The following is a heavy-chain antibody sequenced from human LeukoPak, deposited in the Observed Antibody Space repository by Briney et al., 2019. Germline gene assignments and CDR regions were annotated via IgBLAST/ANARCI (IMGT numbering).Heavy chain of an antibody. CDR1: GYSFTSYW. CDR3: ARGRGGYYYYYYMDV. J-gene: IGHJ6*03. CDR2: IYPGDSDT. V-gene: IGHV5-51*01. D-gene: IGHD2-15*01. Sequence: GESLKISCKGSGYSFTSYWIGWVRQMPGKGLEWMGIIYPGDSDTRYSPSFQGQVTISADKSISTAYLQWSSLKASDTAMYYCARGRGGYYYYYYMDVWGKGTTVTVSS.